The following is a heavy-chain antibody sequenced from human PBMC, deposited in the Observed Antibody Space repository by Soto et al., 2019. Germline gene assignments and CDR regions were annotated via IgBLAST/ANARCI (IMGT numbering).Heavy chain of an antibody. D-gene: IGHD6-19*01. CDR3: ARARRAEWYSSGWYERYYFDY. CDR2: IIPIFGTA. Sequence: ASVNVSCKSSGGTFSSYSISWVRQAPGQGLGCMGGIIPIFGTANYAQKFQGRVTITADESTSTAYMELSSLRSEDTAVYYCARARRAEWYSSGWYERYYFDYWGQGTLVTVSS. V-gene: IGHV1-69*13. J-gene: IGHJ4*02. CDR1: GGTFSSYS.